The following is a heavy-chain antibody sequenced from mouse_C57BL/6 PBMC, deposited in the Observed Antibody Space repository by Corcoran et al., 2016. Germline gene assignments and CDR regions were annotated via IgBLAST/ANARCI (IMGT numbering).Heavy chain of an antibody. D-gene: IGHD1-1*01. Sequence: DVQLQESGPGLVQPSQSLSLTCSVTGYSITSGYYWNWIRQFPGNKLEWMGYISYDGSNNYNPSLKNRISITRDTSKNQFFLKLNSVTTEDTTTYYCANDGSSYGWFAYWGQGTLFTVSA. J-gene: IGHJ3*01. V-gene: IGHV3-6*01. CDR3: ANDGSSYGWFAY. CDR1: GYSITSGYY. CDR2: ISYDGSN.